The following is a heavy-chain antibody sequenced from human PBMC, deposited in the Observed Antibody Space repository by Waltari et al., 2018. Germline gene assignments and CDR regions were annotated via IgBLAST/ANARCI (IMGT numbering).Heavy chain of an antibody. CDR2: ISYDGSNK. J-gene: IGHJ4*02. V-gene: IGHV3-30-3*01. D-gene: IGHD1-20*01. CDR3: ARGLDNGDY. Sequence: QVQLVESGGGVVQPGRSLRLSCAASGFTFSSYAMHWVRQAPGKGREWVAVISYDGSNKYYADSWKGRFTISRDNSKNTLYLQMNSLRAEDTAVYYCARGLDNGDYWGQGTLVTVSS. CDR1: GFTFSSYA.